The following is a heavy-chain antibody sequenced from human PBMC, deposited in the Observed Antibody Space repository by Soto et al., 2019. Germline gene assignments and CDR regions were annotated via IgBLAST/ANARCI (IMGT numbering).Heavy chain of an antibody. CDR3: AGPPELTRIYYYYGMDV. CDR1: GGTFSSYA. CDR2: IIPIFGTA. Sequence: SVKVSCKASGGTFSSYAISWVRQAPGQGLEWMGGIIPIFGTANYAQKFQGRVTITADESTSTAYVELSSLRSEDTAVYYCAGPPELTRIYYYYGMDVWGQGTTVTVSS. D-gene: IGHD1-7*01. V-gene: IGHV1-69*13. J-gene: IGHJ6*02.